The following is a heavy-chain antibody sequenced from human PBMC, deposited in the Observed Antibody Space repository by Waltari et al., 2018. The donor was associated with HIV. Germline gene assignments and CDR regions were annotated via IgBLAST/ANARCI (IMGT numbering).Heavy chain of an antibody. D-gene: IGHD3-22*01. Sequence: QVHLVESGGGVVQPGRSLRLSCAASGFTFSTYVMHWVRQAPGKGLEWLADISYDGSDKYHADSVKGRFTISRDNSRNTLYLQMNSLRPEDTAVYFCAREFYYDSTGYNSGFDYWGQGTLVTVSS. V-gene: IGHV3-30*01. J-gene: IGHJ4*02. CDR2: ISYDGSDK. CDR1: GFTFSTYV. CDR3: AREFYYDSTGYNSGFDY.